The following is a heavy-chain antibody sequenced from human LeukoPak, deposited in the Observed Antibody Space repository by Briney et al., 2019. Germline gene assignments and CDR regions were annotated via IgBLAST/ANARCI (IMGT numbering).Heavy chain of an antibody. V-gene: IGHV4-34*01. CDR1: GESFRAYY. J-gene: IGHJ5*02. Sequence: PSETLSLTRAVYGESFRAYYWTWLRQPPGKGLKWIGEISHSGSTNYNPSLQSRVTMSVDTSKNQFSLRLSSVTAADTAVYYCAREDYGNQRSNNWFDPWGQGTLVTVSS. D-gene: IGHD4-11*01. CDR2: ISHSGST. CDR3: AREDYGNQRSNNWFDP.